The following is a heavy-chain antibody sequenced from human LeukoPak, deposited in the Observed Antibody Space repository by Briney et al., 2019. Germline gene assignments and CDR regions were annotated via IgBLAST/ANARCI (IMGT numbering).Heavy chain of an antibody. V-gene: IGHV4-59*08. CDR3: ARHEFASPFDS. D-gene: IGHD2-21*01. Sequence: PSETLSLNCTVSGGSISNSYWSWIRQPPGKGLEWIGYIYYTGDSNYNPSLKSRVAISLDTSKNQLSLNLRSVTAADTAVYYCARHEFASPFDSWGQGTLVTVSS. CDR2: IYYTGDS. CDR1: GGSISNSY. J-gene: IGHJ4*02.